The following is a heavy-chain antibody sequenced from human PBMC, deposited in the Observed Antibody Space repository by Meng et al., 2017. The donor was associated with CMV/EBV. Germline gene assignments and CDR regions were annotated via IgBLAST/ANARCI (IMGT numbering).Heavy chain of an antibody. J-gene: IGHJ4*02. CDR2: IRYDGSNK. D-gene: IGHD3-16*02. V-gene: IGHV3-30*02. CDR3: AKENYVWGSYRYFDY. CDR1: GCTFSSYG. Sequence: SGCTFSSYGMHWVRQAPGKGLEWVAFIRYDGSNKYYADSVKGRFTISRDNSKNTLYLQMNSLRAEDTAVYYCAKENYVWGSYRYFDYWGQGTLVTVSS.